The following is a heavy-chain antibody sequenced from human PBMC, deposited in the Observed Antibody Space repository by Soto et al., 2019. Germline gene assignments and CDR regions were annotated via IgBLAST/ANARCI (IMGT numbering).Heavy chain of an antibody. Sequence: LRLSCGASGFTFRSYWMSWVRQAPGKGLEWVANINQDGSQKYYVDSVKGRFTISRDNAKNSLYLQMNSLRDEDTAVYYCARDGRRGYDMDVWGQGTTVTVSS. V-gene: IGHV3-7*01. CDR2: INQDGSQK. CDR1: GFTFRSYW. CDR3: ARDGRRGYDMDV. J-gene: IGHJ6*02. D-gene: IGHD3-10*01.